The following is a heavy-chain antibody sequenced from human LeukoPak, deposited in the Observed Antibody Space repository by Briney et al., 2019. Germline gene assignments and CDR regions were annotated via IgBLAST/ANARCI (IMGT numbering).Heavy chain of an antibody. J-gene: IGHJ4*02. CDR1: GFTFSTHW. CDR3: ARGYTCGY. V-gene: IGHV3-7*04. CDR2: IKEDGSEK. Sequence: GGSLRLSCSASGFTFSTHWMSWVRQAPGKGLEWVANIKEDGSEKNYADSVRGRFTISRDNAKNSLYLQMKSLRAEDTAVYYCARGYTCGYWGQGTLVIVSS. D-gene: IGHD5-18*01.